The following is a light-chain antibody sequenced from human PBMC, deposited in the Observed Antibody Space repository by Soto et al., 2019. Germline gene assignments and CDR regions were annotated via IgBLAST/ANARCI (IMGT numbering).Light chain of an antibody. CDR1: QSISTN. V-gene: IGKV3-15*01. J-gene: IGKJ5*01. CDR3: QQYDNWPPIT. Sequence: EIVMTQSPATLSVSPGDGATLPCRASQSISTNLAWYQQKPGQAPRLLIYGASTRAAGIPARFRGSRSGTEFTLTISSLLSEDFAVYYCQQYDNWPPITFGQGTRLAI. CDR2: GAS.